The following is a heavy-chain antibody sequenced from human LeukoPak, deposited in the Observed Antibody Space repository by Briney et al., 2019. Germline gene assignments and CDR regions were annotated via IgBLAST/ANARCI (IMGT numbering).Heavy chain of an antibody. CDR1: GGSISSHY. D-gene: IGHD4-17*01. Sequence: SETLSLTCTVSGGSISSHYWSWIRQPPGKGLEWIGYVYYSGSTNYNPSLKSRVTISVDTSKNQISLKLTSVTAVDTAVYYCARDFAVTTAYYYGVDVWGQGITVTVSS. CDR3: ARDFAVTTAYYYGVDV. J-gene: IGHJ6*02. CDR2: VYYSGST. V-gene: IGHV4-59*11.